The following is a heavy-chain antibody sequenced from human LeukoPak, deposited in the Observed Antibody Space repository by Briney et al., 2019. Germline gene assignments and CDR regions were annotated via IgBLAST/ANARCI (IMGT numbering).Heavy chain of an antibody. CDR1: GYTFIDYG. CDR2: ISASSFNT. Sequence: GASVKVSCKSYGYTFIDYGVSWVRQAPGQGLEWMGWISASSFNTNYAQKFQGRATMTTDRSTNTAYLEMRSLRSDDTAVYYCARERQTYGSGTYFDTTYYYYGMDVWGQGTTVTVSS. CDR3: ARERQTYGSGTYFDTTYYYYGMDV. V-gene: IGHV1-18*01. J-gene: IGHJ6*02. D-gene: IGHD3-10*01.